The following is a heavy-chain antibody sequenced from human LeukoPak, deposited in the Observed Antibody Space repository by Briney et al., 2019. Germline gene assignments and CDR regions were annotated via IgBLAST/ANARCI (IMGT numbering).Heavy chain of an antibody. J-gene: IGHJ3*02. Sequence: PGGSLRLSCAASGFTINIHYLSWVRQAPGKGLEWVSVIFSGGSMYYTDSVKGRFTISRDISENTVYLQMSSLRADDTAVYYCASRYCSGGTCAENIWGQGTMVTVSS. CDR2: IFSGGSM. CDR1: GFTINIHY. V-gene: IGHV3-66*01. CDR3: ASRYCSGGTCAENI. D-gene: IGHD2-15*01.